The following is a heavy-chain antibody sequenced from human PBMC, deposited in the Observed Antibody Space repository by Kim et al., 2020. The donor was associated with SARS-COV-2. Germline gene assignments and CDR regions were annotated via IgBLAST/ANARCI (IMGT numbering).Heavy chain of an antibody. CDR3: AIDRRGVSPYYGMDV. CDR2: ISGNGGST. D-gene: IGHD3-10*01. J-gene: IGHJ6*02. Sequence: GGSLRLSCAASGFTFSHYAMSWVRQAPGKGLEWVSGISGNGGSTYYADSVKGRFTISRDTSKNTLYLHMNSLRAEDTAVYYCAIDRRGVSPYYGMDVWGQGTTVTVSS. CDR1: GFTFSHYA. V-gene: IGHV3-23*01.